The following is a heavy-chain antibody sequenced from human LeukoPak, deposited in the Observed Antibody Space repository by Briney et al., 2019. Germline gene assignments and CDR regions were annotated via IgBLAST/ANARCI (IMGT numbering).Heavy chain of an antibody. V-gene: IGHV4-30-4*01. CDR1: GGSISSGDYY. J-gene: IGHJ4*02. D-gene: IGHD4-17*01. CDR2: IYYSGST. CDR3: ARVGDTTVIDY. Sequence: SQTLSLTCTVSGGSISSGDYYWSWIRQPPGKGLEWIGYIYYSGSTYYNPSLKSRVTVSVDTSKNQFSLKLSSVTAADTAVYYCARVGDTTVIDYWGQGTLVTVSS.